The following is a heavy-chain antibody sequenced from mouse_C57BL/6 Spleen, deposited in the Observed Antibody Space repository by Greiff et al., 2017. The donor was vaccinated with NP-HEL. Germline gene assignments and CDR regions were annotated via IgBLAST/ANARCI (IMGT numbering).Heavy chain of an antibody. CDR2: IYPGSGST. J-gene: IGHJ3*02. D-gene: IGHD2-4*01. V-gene: IGHV1-55*01. Sequence: QVQLQQPGAELVKPGASVKMSCKASGYTFTSYWITWVKQRPGQGLEWIGDIYPGSGSTNYNEKFKSKATLTVDTSSSPAYMQLSSLTSEAPAVYYCARLEIGYDDYDEGGGYRGQGSVVTVSA. CDR3: ARLEIGYDDYDEGGGY. CDR1: GYTFTSYW.